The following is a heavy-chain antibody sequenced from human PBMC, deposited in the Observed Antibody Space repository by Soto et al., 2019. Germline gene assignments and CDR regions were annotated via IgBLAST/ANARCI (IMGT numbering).Heavy chain of an antibody. V-gene: IGHV4-59*01. Sequence: SETLSLTCTVSGCSIRSYDWNWIWQPPGKGLEWIGYIYYSGSTNYNPSLKSRVTISVDTSKNQFSLKLSSVTAADTAVYYCARGRIQLWYPFDYWGQGTLVTVS. J-gene: IGHJ4*02. D-gene: IGHD5-18*01. CDR3: ARGRIQLWYPFDY. CDR2: IYYSGST. CDR1: GCSIRSYD.